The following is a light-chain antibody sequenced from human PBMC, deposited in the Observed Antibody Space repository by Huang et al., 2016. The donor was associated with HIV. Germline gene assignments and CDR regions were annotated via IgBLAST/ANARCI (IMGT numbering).Light chain of an antibody. CDR3: HQYYTTLRT. J-gene: IGKJ1*01. Sequence: DIVMTQSPDSLAVSLGARATINCKSSQSVLKTSNNKHYLAWYQQKAGQPPKLLMYWAATRGSGVPDRFSGSGSGTDFTLTISSLQAEDVAVYYCHQYYTTLRTFGQGTKVEVK. CDR1: QSVLKTSNNKHY. CDR2: WAA. V-gene: IGKV4-1*01.